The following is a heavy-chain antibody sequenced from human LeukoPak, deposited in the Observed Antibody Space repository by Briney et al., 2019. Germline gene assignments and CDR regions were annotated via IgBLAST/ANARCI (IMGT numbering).Heavy chain of an antibody. D-gene: IGHD1-26*01. Sequence: PGRSLRLSCAASGFTFSTYAIHWVRRAPGKGLEWVAVISYDRSNTYYADSVKGRFTISRDNSKNTLYLQMTSLRAEDTAVYYCARDSGAGWELPKYYFDYWGQGTLVTVSS. CDR2: ISYDRSNT. V-gene: IGHV3-30-3*01. CDR3: ARDSGAGWELPKYYFDY. J-gene: IGHJ4*02. CDR1: GFTFSTYA.